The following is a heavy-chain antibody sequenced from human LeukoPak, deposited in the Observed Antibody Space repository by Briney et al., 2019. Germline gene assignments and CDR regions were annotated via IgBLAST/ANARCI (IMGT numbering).Heavy chain of an antibody. J-gene: IGHJ6*03. V-gene: IGHV4-59*01. Sequence: SETLSLTCTVSGGSISSYYWSWIRQPPGKGLEWIGYIYYSESTNYNPSLKSRVTISVDTSKNQFSLKLSSVTAADTAVYYCARESSGYYYMDVWGKGTTVTVSS. CDR1: GGSISSYY. CDR2: IYYSEST. D-gene: IGHD3-22*01. CDR3: ARESSGYYYMDV.